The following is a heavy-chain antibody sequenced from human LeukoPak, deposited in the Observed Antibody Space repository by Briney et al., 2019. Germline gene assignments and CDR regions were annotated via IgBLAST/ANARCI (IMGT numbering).Heavy chain of an antibody. CDR1: GFTFSSYG. V-gene: IGHV3-30*03. CDR3: ARDGKPGIYYYYGMDV. CDR2: ISYDGSNK. J-gene: IGHJ6*02. Sequence: PGGSLRLSCAASGFTFSSYGMHWVRQAPGKGLEWVAVISYDGSNKYYADSVKGRFTISRDNSKNTLYLQMNSLRAEDTAVYYCARDGKPGIYYYYGMDVWGQGTTVTVSS.